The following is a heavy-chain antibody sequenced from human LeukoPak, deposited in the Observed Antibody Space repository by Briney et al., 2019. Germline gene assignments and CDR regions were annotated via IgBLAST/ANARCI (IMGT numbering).Heavy chain of an antibody. V-gene: IGHV1-2*02. J-gene: IGHJ6*03. CDR1: GYTFTCYY. CDR3: AKDTAGRRDGYKTPYYYYYYFMNA. Sequence: ASVKVSCKASGYTFTCYYMHWVRQAPGQGLEWMGWINPNSGGTNYAQKFQGRVTMTRDTSISTAYMELSRLRFYDTAMYLCAKDTAGRRDGYKTPYYYYYYFMNAGGKGKTATIS. D-gene: IGHD5-24*01. CDR2: INPNSGGT.